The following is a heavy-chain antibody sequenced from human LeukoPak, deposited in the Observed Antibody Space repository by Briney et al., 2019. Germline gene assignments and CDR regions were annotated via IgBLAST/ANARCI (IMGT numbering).Heavy chain of an antibody. CDR1: GCTFTSYG. CDR2: ISAYNGST. D-gene: IGHD3-10*01. V-gene: IGHV1-18*01. Sequence: ASVKVSCKASGCTFTSYGISWVRQAPGQGLEWMGWISAYNGSTNYAQKLQGRVTMTTDTSTSTAYMELRSLRSDDTAVYYCARVGFYYGVRYFDYWGQGTLVTVSS. CDR3: ARVGFYYGVRYFDY. J-gene: IGHJ4*02.